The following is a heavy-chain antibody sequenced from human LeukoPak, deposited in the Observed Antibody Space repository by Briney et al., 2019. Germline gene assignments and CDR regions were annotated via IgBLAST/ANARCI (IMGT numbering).Heavy chain of an antibody. CDR3: ASILGPLRNPAGYSGYDLWYGMDV. Sequence: SVKVSCKASGGTFSSYAISWVRQAPGQGLEWMGRIIPILGIANYAQKSQGRVTITADKSTSTAYMELSSLRSEDTAVYYCASILGPLRNPAGYSGYDLWYGMDVWGQGTTVTVSS. J-gene: IGHJ6*02. V-gene: IGHV1-69*04. D-gene: IGHD5-12*01. CDR2: IIPILGIA. CDR1: GGTFSSYA.